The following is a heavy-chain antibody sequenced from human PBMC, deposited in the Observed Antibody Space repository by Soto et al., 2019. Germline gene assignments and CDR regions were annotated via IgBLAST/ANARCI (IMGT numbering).Heavy chain of an antibody. J-gene: IGHJ6*03. CDR2: TYYRSKWYN. CDR3: ARGGYSGVHFFHYYYMDV. CDR1: GDSVSSNSAA. D-gene: IGHD5-12*01. V-gene: IGHV6-1*01. Sequence: PSQTLSLTCAISGDSVSSNSAAWNWIRQSPSRGLEWLGRTYYRSKWYNDYAVSVKSRITINPDTSKTQFSLQLHSVTPEDTAVYYCARGGYSGVHFFHYYYMDVWGKGTTVTVSS.